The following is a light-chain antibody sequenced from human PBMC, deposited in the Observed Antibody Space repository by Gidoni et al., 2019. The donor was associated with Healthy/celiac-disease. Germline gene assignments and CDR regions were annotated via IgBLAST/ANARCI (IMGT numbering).Light chain of an antibody. CDR3: QQYGSSPLT. CDR1: QSVSSSY. Sequence: EIVLTQSPGTLSLSPGKRATLSCRASQSVSSSYLAWYQQKPGQAPRLLIYGASSRATGIPDRFSGSGSGTDFTLTISRLEPEDFAVYYCQQYGSSPLTFGGXTKVEIK. J-gene: IGKJ4*01. V-gene: IGKV3-20*01. CDR2: GAS.